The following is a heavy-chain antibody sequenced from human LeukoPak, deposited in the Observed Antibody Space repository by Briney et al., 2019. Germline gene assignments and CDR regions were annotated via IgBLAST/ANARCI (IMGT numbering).Heavy chain of an antibody. CDR3: ARDPNTYGSGSDGGY. CDR1: GFTFSSYS. J-gene: IGHJ4*02. Sequence: GGSLRLSCAASGFTFSSYSMNWVRQAPGKGLEWVSSISSSSTYIYYADSVKGRFTISRDNAKNSLYLQMSSLRAEDTAVYYCARDPNTYGSGSDGGYWGQGTLVTVSS. V-gene: IGHV3-21*01. D-gene: IGHD3-10*01. CDR2: ISSSSTYI.